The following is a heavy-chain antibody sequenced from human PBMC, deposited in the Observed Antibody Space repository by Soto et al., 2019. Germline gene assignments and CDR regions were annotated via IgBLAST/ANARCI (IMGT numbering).Heavy chain of an antibody. CDR1: GYTFTSYD. V-gene: IGHV1-8*01. J-gene: IGHJ4*02. CDR3: ARGGIRTNGVCPYYFDY. CDR2: MNPNSGNT. D-gene: IGHD2-8*01. Sequence: QVQLVQSGAEVKKPGASVKVSCKASGYTFTSYDINWVRQATGQGLEWMGWMNPNSGNTGYAQKFQGRVTMTRNTSISTAYMELISLRSEDTAVYYCARGGIRTNGVCPYYFDYWGQGTLVTVSS.